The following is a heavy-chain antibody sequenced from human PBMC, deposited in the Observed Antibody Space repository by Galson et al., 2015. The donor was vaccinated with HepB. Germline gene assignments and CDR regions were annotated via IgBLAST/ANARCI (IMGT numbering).Heavy chain of an antibody. CDR1: GGSISSGGYS. V-gene: IGHV4-30-2*01. CDR2: IYHSGST. J-gene: IGHJ4*02. Sequence: TLSLTCAVSGGSISSGGYSWSWIRQPPGKGLEWIGYIYHSGSTYYNPSLKSRVTISVDRSKNQFSLKLSSVTVADTAVYYCARVGRYCTNGVCWARFPFFGYWGQGTLVTVSS. D-gene: IGHD2-8*01. CDR3: ARVGRYCTNGVCWARFPFFGY.